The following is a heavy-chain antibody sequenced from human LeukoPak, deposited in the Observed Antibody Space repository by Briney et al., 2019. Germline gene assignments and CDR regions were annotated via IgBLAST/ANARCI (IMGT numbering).Heavy chain of an antibody. Sequence: GGPLRLSCAASGFTFSSYGMHWVRQAPGKGLEWVAFIRYDGSNKYYADSVKGRFTISRDNSKNTLYLQMNSLRAEDTAVYYCAKDASTTTVTHMDVWGKGTTVTISS. V-gene: IGHV3-30*02. CDR1: GFTFSSYG. J-gene: IGHJ6*03. CDR2: IRYDGSNK. D-gene: IGHD4-17*01. CDR3: AKDASTTTVTHMDV.